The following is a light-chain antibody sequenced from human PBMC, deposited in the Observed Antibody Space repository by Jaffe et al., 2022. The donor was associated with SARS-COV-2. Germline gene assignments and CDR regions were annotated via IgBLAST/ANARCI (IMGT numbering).Light chain of an antibody. J-gene: IGKJ2*01. CDR1: HDISDY. CDR2: DAS. V-gene: IGKV1-33*01. Sequence: DIQMTQSPTSLSASVGDRVTITCQASHDISDYLNWYQQKPGKAPRLLISDASNLEAGVPSRFSGSGSGTGFNFTISNLQPEDIATYFCQQFDTVPSFGQGTKLEIK. CDR3: QQFDTVPS.